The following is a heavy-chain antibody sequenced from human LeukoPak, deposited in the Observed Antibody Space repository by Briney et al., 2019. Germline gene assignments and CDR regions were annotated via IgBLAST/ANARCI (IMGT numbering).Heavy chain of an antibody. D-gene: IGHD1-7*01. Sequence: GGSLRLSCAGSGFTFSRYWMSWVRQAPGKGLEGVANINQDGSEKYHVDSVRGRFTISRDNAKNSLYLQMNSLRAEDTAVYYCATMGLELLPYYFDYWGQGTLVTVSS. V-gene: IGHV3-7*01. J-gene: IGHJ4*02. CDR3: ATMGLELLPYYFDY. CDR2: INQDGSEK. CDR1: GFTFSRYW.